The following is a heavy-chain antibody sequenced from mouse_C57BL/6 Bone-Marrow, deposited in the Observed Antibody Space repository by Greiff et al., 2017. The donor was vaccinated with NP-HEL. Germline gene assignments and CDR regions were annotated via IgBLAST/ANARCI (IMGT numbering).Heavy chain of an antibody. CDR3: AREDYERYFDV. J-gene: IGHJ1*03. V-gene: IGHV1-52*01. CDR2: IDPSDSET. Sequence: QVQLQQPGAELVRPGSSVKLSCKASGYTFTSYWMHWVKQRPIQGLEWIGNIDPSDSETHSNQKFKDKATLTVDKSSSTAYMQLSSLTSEDSAVYYCAREDYERYFDVWGTGTTVTVSS. D-gene: IGHD2-4*01. CDR1: GYTFTSYW.